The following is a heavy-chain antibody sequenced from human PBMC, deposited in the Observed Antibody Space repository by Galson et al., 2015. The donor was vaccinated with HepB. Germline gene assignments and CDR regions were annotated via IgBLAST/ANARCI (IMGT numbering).Heavy chain of an antibody. J-gene: IGHJ4*02. CDR2: IIPIFGTA. Sequence: SVKVSCKASGGTFSSYAISWVRQAPGQGLEWMGGIIPIFGTANYAQKFQGRVTITADESTSTAYMELSSLRSEDTAVYYCASLLGYSYGPSESVYWGQGTLVTVSS. V-gene: IGHV1-69*13. CDR3: ASLLGYSYGPSESVY. D-gene: IGHD5-18*01. CDR1: GGTFSSYA.